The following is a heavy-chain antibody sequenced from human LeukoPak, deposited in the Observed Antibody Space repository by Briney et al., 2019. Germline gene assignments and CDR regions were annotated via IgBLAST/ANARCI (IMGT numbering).Heavy chain of an antibody. Sequence: PSETLSLTCTVSGGSISSGGYYWSWVRQHPGNGLEWIGYIYCSGSTYYKPSLKSRVTISVDTSKNQFSLKLSSVTAADTAVYYCAIDGYGDSEYFQHWGQGTLVTVSS. J-gene: IGHJ1*01. CDR2: IYCSGST. CDR3: AIDGYGDSEYFQH. V-gene: IGHV4-31*03. D-gene: IGHD4-17*01. CDR1: GGSISSGGYY.